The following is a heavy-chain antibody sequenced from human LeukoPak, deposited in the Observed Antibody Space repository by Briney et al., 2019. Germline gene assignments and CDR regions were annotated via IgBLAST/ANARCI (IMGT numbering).Heavy chain of an antibody. CDR3: ARGPPPPWDLLGGVGRVTFYFDY. V-gene: IGHV4-61*10. Sequence: SETLSLTCTVSGGSISSGSYYWSWIRQPAGKRLEWIGHIYRSGSTNYNPSLKSRVTISVDTSKNQFSLKLSSVTAADTAVYYCARGPPPPWDLLGGVGRVTFYFDYWGQGTLVTVSS. J-gene: IGHJ4*02. D-gene: IGHD1-26*01. CDR1: GGSISSGSYY. CDR2: IYRSGST.